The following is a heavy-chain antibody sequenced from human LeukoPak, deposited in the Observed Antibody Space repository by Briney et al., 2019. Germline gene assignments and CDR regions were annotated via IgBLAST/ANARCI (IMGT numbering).Heavy chain of an antibody. CDR3: ARGRFGEPTSRNYYYYYYMDV. J-gene: IGHJ6*03. V-gene: IGHV4-4*07. CDR2: IYTSGST. D-gene: IGHD3-10*01. Sequence: SETLSLTCTVSGGSISSYYWSWIRQPAGKGLEWIGRIYTSGSTNYNPSLKSRVTISLDTSKNQCSLKLTSVTAADTAVYYCARGRFGEPTSRNYYYYYYMDVWGKGTTVTISS. CDR1: GGSISSYY.